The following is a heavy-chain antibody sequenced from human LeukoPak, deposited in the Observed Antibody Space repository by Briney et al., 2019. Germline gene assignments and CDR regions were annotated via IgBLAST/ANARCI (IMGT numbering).Heavy chain of an antibody. CDR1: GFTVSGSY. Sequence: PGGSLRLSCAASGFTVSGSYMTWVRQAPGKGLEWVSVIYGGDTTYYADSVKGRFTISRDNSKNTLYLQMNSLRAEDTAVDYCAKDLTYWGQGTLVTVSS. J-gene: IGHJ4*02. CDR2: IYGGDTT. CDR3: AKDLTY. D-gene: IGHD2-21*02. V-gene: IGHV3-53*01.